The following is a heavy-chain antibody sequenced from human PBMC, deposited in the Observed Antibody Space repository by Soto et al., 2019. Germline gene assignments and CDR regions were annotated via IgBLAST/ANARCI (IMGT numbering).Heavy chain of an antibody. V-gene: IGHV3-74*01. CDR2: INIDGSTT. J-gene: IGHJ4*02. D-gene: IGHD5-12*01. Sequence: EVQLVESGGVSVQPGGSLRLSCAASGFSLSNYWMHWVRQAPGKGLVWVSRINIDGSTTPYADSVKGRFTISRDNAKNTLYLQMNSRRDEDTAVYYCVRIRRGDGYTFGYWGQGTLVTVSS. CDR1: GFSLSNYW. CDR3: VRIRRGDGYTFGY.